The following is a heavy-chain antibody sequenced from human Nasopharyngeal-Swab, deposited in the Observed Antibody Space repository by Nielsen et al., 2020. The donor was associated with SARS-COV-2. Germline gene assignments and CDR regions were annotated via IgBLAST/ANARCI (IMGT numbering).Heavy chain of an antibody. CDR3: VRGEYGGNSRYFDS. Sequence: GGSLRLSCAASGITFSNAWMSWVRQAPGQGLEWISFISSSSSYTTYADSVKGRFTISRDNAKSSLYLQMNTLRPDDTAVYYCVRGEYGGNSRYFDSWGQGTLVTVSS. V-gene: IGHV3-11*06. CDR1: GITFSNAW. CDR2: ISSSSSYT. J-gene: IGHJ5*01. D-gene: IGHD4-23*01.